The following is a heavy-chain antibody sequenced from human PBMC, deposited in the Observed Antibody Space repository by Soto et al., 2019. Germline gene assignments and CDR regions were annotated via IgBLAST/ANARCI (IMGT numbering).Heavy chain of an antibody. D-gene: IGHD4-17*01. CDR1: GFTFGRSS. J-gene: IGHJ6*02. CDR3: AKARLGGAVTTRYYYYGMDV. CDR2: ISSSSSYI. V-gene: IGHV3-21*01. Sequence: GGSLRLSCAASGFTFGRSSMTWVRQAPGKALEWVSSISSSSSYIYSADSVKGRFTISRDNAKNSLYRQMNSLRAEDTAVYYGAKARLGGAVTTRYYYYGMDVWGQGATVTVSS.